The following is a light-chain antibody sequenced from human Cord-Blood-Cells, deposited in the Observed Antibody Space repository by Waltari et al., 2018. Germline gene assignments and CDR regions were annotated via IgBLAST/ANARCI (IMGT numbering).Light chain of an antibody. V-gene: IGLV3-19*01. CDR3: NSRDSSGNHVV. Sequence: SSELTQDPAVSVALGQTVRIPCQGDSHSSYYVSRYQQKPGQAPVLVIYGKNNRPSGIPDRFSGSSSGNTASLTITGAQAEDEADYYCNSRDSSGNHVVFGGGTKLTVL. CDR2: GKN. J-gene: IGLJ2*01. CDR1: SHSSYY.